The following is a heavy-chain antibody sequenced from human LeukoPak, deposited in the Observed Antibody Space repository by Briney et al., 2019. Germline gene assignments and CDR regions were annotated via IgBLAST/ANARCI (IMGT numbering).Heavy chain of an antibody. V-gene: IGHV3-30*02. D-gene: IGHD3-3*01. CDR3: AKEMPNYTIDY. CDR1: GFTFSRYG. J-gene: IGHJ4*02. Sequence: GGSLRLSCAASGFTFSRYGMHWVRQTPGKGLDWVAFIRYDGNNKNYADSVKGRFTISRDNSENTVYLQMDSLRAEDTAVYYCAKEMPNYTIDYWGQGTLVTVSS. CDR2: IRYDGNNK.